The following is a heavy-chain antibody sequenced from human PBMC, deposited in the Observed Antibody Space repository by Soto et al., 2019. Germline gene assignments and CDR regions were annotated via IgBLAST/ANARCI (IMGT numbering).Heavy chain of an antibody. CDR2: IHSDGST. CDR1: GFTVSDS. V-gene: IGHV3-53*01. J-gene: IGHJ4*02. CDR3: ARDASGPFDY. Sequence: GGSLRLSCSVAGFTVSDSMSWVRQAPGKGLECVSFIHSDGSTHYTDSVRGRFTISRDNSKNTLYLQMDRLRVDDTAVYFCARDASGPFDYWGQGTLVTVAS. D-gene: IGHD6-19*01.